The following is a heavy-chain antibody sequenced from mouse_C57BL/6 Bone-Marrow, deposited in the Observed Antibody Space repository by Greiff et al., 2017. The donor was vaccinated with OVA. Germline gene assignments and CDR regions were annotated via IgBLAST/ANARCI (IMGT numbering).Heavy chain of an antibody. J-gene: IGHJ1*03. V-gene: IGHV1-15*01. CDR2: IDPETGGT. Sequence: QVQLQQSGAELVRPGASVTLSCKASGCTFTDYEMHWVKQTPVHGLEWIGAIDPETGGTAYNQKFKGKAILTADKSSSTAYMELRSLTSEDSAVYYCTRWGILYYYGSSYWYFDVWGTGTTVTVSS. CDR3: TRWGILYYYGSSYWYFDV. D-gene: IGHD1-1*01. CDR1: GCTFTDYE.